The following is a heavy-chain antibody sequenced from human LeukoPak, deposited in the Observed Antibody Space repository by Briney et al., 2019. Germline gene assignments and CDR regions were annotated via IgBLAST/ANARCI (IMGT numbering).Heavy chain of an antibody. CDR3: ARDPVDYDFWSGHFDY. V-gene: IGHV4-61*02. D-gene: IGHD3-3*01. J-gene: IGHJ4*02. Sequence: SETLSLTCTVSGGSISSGSYYWSWIRQPAGKGLEWIGRIYTSGSTNYNPSLKSRVTISVDTSKNQFSLKLSSVTAADTAVYYRARDPVDYDFWSGHFDYWGQGTLVTVSS. CDR1: GGSISSGSYY. CDR2: IYTSGST.